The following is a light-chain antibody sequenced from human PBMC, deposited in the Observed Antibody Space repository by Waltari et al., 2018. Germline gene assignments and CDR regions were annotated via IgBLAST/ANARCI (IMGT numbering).Light chain of an antibody. CDR3: QHYNSYSPT. J-gene: IGKJ1*01. CDR2: KAS. CDR1: QSISSW. V-gene: IGKV1-5*03. Sequence: DIQMTQSPSTLSASGGDRVTITCRASQSISSWLAWYQQRPGKAPNLLIYKASSLESGVPSRFSGSGSGTEFTLTISSLQPDDFATYYCQHYNSYSPTFGQGTKVEIK.